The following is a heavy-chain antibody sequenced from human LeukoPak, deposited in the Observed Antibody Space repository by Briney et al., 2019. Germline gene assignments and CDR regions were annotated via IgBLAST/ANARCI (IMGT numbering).Heavy chain of an antibody. D-gene: IGHD3-10*01. J-gene: IGHJ4*02. Sequence: GGSLRLSCAASGFTFSSYWMSWVRQAPGKGLEWVAVISYDGSNKYYADSVKGRFTISRDNSKNTLYLQMNSLRAEDTALYYCAKDMSYGSGSRFDYWGQGTLVTVSS. V-gene: IGHV3-30*18. CDR2: ISYDGSNK. CDR3: AKDMSYGSGSRFDY. CDR1: GFTFSSYW.